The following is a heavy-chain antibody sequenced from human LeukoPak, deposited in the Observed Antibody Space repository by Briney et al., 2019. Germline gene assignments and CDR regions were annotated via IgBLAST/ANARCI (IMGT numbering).Heavy chain of an antibody. D-gene: IGHD3-22*01. J-gene: IGHJ4*02. V-gene: IGHV4-30-4*01. Sequence: PSQTLSLTCTVSGGSISSGDYYWSWIRQPPGKGLKWIGYIYYSGSTYYNPSLKSRVTISVDTSKNQFSLKLSSVTAADTAVYYCARVRYYDSSGYYFTPYFDYWGQGTLVTVSS. CDR1: GGSISSGDYY. CDR2: IYYSGST. CDR3: ARVRYYDSSGYYFTPYFDY.